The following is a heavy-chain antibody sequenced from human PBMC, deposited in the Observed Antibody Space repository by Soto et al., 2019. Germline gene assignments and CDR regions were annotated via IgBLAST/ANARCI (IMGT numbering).Heavy chain of an antibody. V-gene: IGHV4-30-2*01. J-gene: IGHJ5*01. CDR3: ARSREFDF. Sequence: GPGPETPSETLSLTCGVSGGSLSGATYSWNWIRQPPGKGLEWIGYIFPSGTTYYNPSLKSRVTISIDVSKNQFSLSLRSLTAADTAVYYCARSREFDFWSQRTLVPVS. CDR2: IFPSGTT. CDR1: GGSLSGATYS.